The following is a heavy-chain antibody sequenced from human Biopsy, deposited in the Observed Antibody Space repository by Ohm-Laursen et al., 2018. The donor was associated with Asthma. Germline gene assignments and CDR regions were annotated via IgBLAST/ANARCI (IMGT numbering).Heavy chain of an antibody. CDR2: ISSVFGTT. CDR1: GGTFNTYV. Sequence: SVKVSCKSLGGTFNTYVIGWVRQAPGQGLEWIGGISSVFGTTTYPQKFQDRVTITADDSTSTVYMELSSLRSEDTAVYYCARKAGSCISRTCYSLDFWGQGTLVTVSS. CDR3: ARKAGSCISRTCYSLDF. D-gene: IGHD2-2*01. J-gene: IGHJ4*02. V-gene: IGHV1-69*13.